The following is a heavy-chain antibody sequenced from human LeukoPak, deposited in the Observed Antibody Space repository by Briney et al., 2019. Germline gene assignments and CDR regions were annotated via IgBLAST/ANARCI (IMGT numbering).Heavy chain of an antibody. V-gene: IGHV3-23*01. Sequence: QAGGSLRLSCAPSGFTFSSYSMNWIRQAPGKGLDWVSAISGSGGSTYYADSVKGRFTISRDNSKNTLYLQMNSLRAEDTAVYYCAKADPWCSSTSCYTKAYYYYGMDVWGQGTTVTVSS. CDR1: GFTFSSYS. D-gene: IGHD2-2*01. J-gene: IGHJ6*02. CDR3: AKADPWCSSTSCYTKAYYYYGMDV. CDR2: ISGSGGST.